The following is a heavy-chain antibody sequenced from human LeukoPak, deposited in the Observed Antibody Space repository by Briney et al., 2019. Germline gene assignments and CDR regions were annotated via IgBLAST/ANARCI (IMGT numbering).Heavy chain of an antibody. CDR1: GFTFSSYG. CDR2: ISYDGSNK. D-gene: IGHD1-26*01. CDR3: AKSSDTGGSDY. Sequence: PGGSLRLSCAASGFTFSSYGMHWVRQAPGKGLEWVAVISYDGSNKYYADSVKGRFTISRDNSRNTLYLQMNSLRAEDTAVYYCAKSSDTGGSDYWGQGTLVTVSS. J-gene: IGHJ4*02. V-gene: IGHV3-30*18.